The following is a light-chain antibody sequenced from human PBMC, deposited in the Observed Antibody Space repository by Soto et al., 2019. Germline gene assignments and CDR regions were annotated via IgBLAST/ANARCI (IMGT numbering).Light chain of an antibody. CDR2: DAS. Sequence: EIVLTQSPAILSVSPGERATLSCRGSHSIRRRLAWYQQTRGQATSVINYDASNRATGTPARFSGSGSGTDFTLTISSLESEDFAIYYCQQRSNWPTFGQGTRLEIK. CDR3: QQRSNWPT. V-gene: IGKV3-11*01. J-gene: IGKJ5*01. CDR1: HSIRRR.